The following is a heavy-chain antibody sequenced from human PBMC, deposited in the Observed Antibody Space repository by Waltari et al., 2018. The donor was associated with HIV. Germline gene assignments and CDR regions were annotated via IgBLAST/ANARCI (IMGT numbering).Heavy chain of an antibody. V-gene: IGHV1-69*08. CDR3: ARDPGELHDYGDYGER. Sequence: QVQLVQSGAEVKKPGSSVKVSCKASGGTFSSYTISWVRPAPGQGLEWMGRIIPILGIANYAQKFQGRVTITADKSTSTAYMELSSLRSEDTAVYYCARDPGELHDYGDYGERWGQGTLVTVSS. D-gene: IGHD4-17*01. CDR1: GGTFSSYT. J-gene: IGHJ4*02. CDR2: IIPILGIA.